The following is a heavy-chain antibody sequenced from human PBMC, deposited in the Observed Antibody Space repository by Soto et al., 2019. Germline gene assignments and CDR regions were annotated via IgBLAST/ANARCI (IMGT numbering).Heavy chain of an antibody. V-gene: IGHV3-30*18. CDR2: IAYDGSNK. J-gene: IGHJ5*02. CDR1: GFTFSSYG. Sequence: QVQLVESGGDVVQPGRSLRLSCVASGFTFSSYGMHWVRQAPGKGLEWVAVIAYDGSNKYYADSVKGRFTISKDNSKNTLYLQMNSLRAEDTAVYYCAKDNCISTSCYRLYNWFDPWGQGTLVTVSS. D-gene: IGHD2-2*01. CDR3: AKDNCISTSCYRLYNWFDP.